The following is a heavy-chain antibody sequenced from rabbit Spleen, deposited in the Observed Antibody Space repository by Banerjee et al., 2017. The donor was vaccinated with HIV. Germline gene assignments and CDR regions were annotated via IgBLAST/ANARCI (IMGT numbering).Heavy chain of an antibody. D-gene: IGHD4-1*01. Sequence: QSLEESGGGLVKPGASLTLTCKASGFSFNSVYDMCWVRQAPGKGLEWIGYIYSTIYYTYYATWAKGRFTISKTSSTTVTLQMTSLTVADTATYFCARVSETSGWGEDLWGQGTLVTVS. CDR2: IYSTIYYT. CDR3: ARVSETSGWGEDL. CDR1: GFSFNSVYD. V-gene: IGHV1S40*01. J-gene: IGHJ3*01.